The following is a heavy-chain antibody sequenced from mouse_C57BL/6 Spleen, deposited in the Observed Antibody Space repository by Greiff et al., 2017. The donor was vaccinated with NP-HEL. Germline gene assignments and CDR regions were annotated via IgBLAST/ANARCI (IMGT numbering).Heavy chain of an antibody. CDR2: IDPETGGT. J-gene: IGHJ4*01. D-gene: IGHD2-2*01. CDR1: GYTFTDYE. Sequence: SGAELVRPGASVTLSCKASGYTFTDYEMHWVKQTPVHGLEWIGAIDPETGGTAYNQKFKGKAILTADKSSSTAYMELRSLTSEDSAVYYCTRHGGYLYYYAMDYWGQGTSVTVSS. CDR3: TRHGGYLYYYAMDY. V-gene: IGHV1-15*01.